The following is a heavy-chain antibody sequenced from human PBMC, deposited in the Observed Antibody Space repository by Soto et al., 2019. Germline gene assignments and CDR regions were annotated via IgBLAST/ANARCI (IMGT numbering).Heavy chain of an antibody. D-gene: IGHD4-17*01. CDR3: ARGRNDYGDYAPIRFDP. J-gene: IGHJ5*02. Sequence: QVQLVQSGAEVEKPGASVKVSCKASGYTFTSYGISWVRQAPGQGLEWMGWISAYNGNTNYAQKLQGRVTMTTDTSTSTAYMELRSLRSDDTAVYYCARGRNDYGDYAPIRFDPWGQGTLVTVSS. CDR2: ISAYNGNT. V-gene: IGHV1-18*01. CDR1: GYTFTSYG.